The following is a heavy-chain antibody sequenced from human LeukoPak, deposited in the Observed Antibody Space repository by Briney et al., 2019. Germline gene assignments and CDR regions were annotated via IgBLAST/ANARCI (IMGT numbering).Heavy chain of an antibody. Sequence: GGSLRLSCAASGFTFSSHWVAWLPQAPGKGLEYLAYINQDGSEIYYVDSVKGRFTVSRDNAKNSLYLQMNSLRAEDTAVYFCARWRTTNWSEFDYWGQGTLVTVSS. D-gene: IGHD1-1*01. CDR2: INQDGSEI. CDR1: GFTFSSHW. CDR3: ARWRTTNWSEFDY. J-gene: IGHJ4*02. V-gene: IGHV3-7*05.